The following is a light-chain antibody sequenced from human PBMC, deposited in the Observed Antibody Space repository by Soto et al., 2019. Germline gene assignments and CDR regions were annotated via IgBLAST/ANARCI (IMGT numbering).Light chain of an antibody. V-gene: IGKV3-11*01. CDR3: QHRSNWPLT. CDR1: QSVSSY. J-gene: IGKJ4*01. CDR2: DAS. Sequence: EIVLTQSPATRSLSPGERATLSCRASQSVSSYLAWYQQQPGQAPRLLIYDASNRATGIPARFSGSGSGTDFTLTISSLEPEDFAVYYCQHRSNWPLTFGGGTKVDIK.